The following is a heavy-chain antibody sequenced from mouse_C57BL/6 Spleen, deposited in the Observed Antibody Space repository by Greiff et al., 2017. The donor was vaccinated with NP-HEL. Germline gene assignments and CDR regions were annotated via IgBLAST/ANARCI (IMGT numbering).Heavy chain of an antibody. Sequence: QVQLQQSGPELVKPGASVKISCKASGYAFSSSWMNWVKQRPGKGLEWIGRIYPGDGDTNYNGKFKGKATLTADKSSSTAYMQLSSLTSEDSAVYVCAREGLGYYFDYWGQGTTLTVSS. CDR1: GYAFSSSW. CDR2: IYPGDGDT. J-gene: IGHJ2*01. D-gene: IGHD3-3*01. CDR3: AREGLGYYFDY. V-gene: IGHV1-82*01.